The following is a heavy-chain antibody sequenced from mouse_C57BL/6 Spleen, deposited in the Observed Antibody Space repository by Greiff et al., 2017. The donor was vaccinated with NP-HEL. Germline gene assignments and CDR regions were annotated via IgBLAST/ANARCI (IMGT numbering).Heavy chain of an antibody. V-gene: IGHV5-16*01. J-gene: IGHJ1*03. CDR1: GFTFSDYY. CDR3: ARLTGTWYFDV. CDR2: INYDGSST. D-gene: IGHD4-1*01. Sequence: EVNVVESEGGLVQPGRSMKLSCTASGFTFSDYYMAWVRQVPEKGLEWVANINYDGSSTYYLDSLKSRFIISRDNAKNILYLQMSSLKSEDTATYYCARLTGTWYFDVWGTGTTVTVSS.